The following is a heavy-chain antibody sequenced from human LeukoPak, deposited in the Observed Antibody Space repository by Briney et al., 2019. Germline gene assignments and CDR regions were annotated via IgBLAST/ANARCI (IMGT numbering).Heavy chain of an antibody. J-gene: IGHJ4*02. Sequence: PLRILSPSCAASGFTFCSYAMHWVREAPGKGRGWVSSISSSSSYIYYADSVKGRFTISRDNAKNSLYLQRNSLRAEDTAVYYCASGLSGSYLDFDYWGQGTLVTVSS. CDR1: GFTFCSYA. D-gene: IGHD1-26*01. CDR3: ASGLSGSYLDFDY. CDR2: ISSSSSYI. V-gene: IGHV3-21*01.